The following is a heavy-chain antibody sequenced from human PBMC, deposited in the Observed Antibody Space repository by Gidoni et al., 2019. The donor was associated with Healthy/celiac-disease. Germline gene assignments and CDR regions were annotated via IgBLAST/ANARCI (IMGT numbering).Heavy chain of an antibody. CDR3: ARGYRSQWGLYDAFDI. CDR1: GGSISSGGYS. CDR2: IYHRGST. J-gene: IGHJ3*02. D-gene: IGHD6-13*01. V-gene: IGHV4-30-2*01. Sequence: QLQLQESGSGLVKPSQTLSITCAVSGGSISSGGYSWSWVRQPPGKGLEWIGYIYHRGSTYYNPSLKSRVPISVDRSKNQFSLNLSSVTAADTAVYYCARGYRSQWGLYDAFDIWGQGTMVTVSS.